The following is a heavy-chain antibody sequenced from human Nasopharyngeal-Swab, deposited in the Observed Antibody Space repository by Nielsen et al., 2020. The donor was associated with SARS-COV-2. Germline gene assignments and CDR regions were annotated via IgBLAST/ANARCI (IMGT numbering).Heavy chain of an antibody. J-gene: IGHJ3*02. D-gene: IGHD3-3*01. CDR2: IIPFFGTA. Sequence: SVKVSCKASGGTFSSYAISWVRQAPGQGLEWMGGIIPFFGTANYAQKFQGRVTITADKSTSTAYMELSSLRSEDTAVYYCARGDTIFGKGSYDAFDIWGQGTMVTVSS. CDR1: GGTFSSYA. V-gene: IGHV1-69*06. CDR3: ARGDTIFGKGSYDAFDI.